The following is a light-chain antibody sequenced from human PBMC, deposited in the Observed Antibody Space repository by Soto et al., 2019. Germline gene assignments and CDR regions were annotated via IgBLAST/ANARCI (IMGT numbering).Light chain of an antibody. J-gene: IGKJ1*01. V-gene: IGKV3-20*01. CDR2: GAS. CDR3: QQYGSSPPRT. CDR1: QSVSSSY. Sequence: IVMTQSPATLSVSAGERATVSCRASQSVSSSYLAWYQQKPGQAPRLLIYGASSRATGIPDRFSGSGSGTDFTLTISRLEPEDFAVYYCQQYGSSPPRTFGQGTKVDIK.